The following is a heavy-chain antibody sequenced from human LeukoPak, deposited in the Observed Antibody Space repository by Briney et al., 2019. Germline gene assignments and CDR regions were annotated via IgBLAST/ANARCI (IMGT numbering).Heavy chain of an antibody. V-gene: IGHV1-3*01. J-gene: IGHJ4*02. CDR2: INAGNGNT. D-gene: IGHD4-17*01. CDR1: GYTFISYA. Sequence: ASVKVSCKASGYTFISYALHWVRQAPGQRLEWMGWINAGNGNTKYSQKFQGRVTVTRDTSAGTAYMEVSSLRSEDTAVYYCAVGTTGSTVHFDYWGQGTLVTVSS. CDR3: AVGTTGSTVHFDY.